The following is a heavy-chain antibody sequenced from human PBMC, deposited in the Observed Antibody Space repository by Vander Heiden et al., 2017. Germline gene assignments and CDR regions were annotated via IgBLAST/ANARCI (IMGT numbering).Heavy chain of an antibody. J-gene: IGHJ6*02. D-gene: IGHD2-2*02. CDR1: GYTLTSYY. V-gene: IGHV1-46*01. CDR3: ARSADIVVVPAAIGAYYYYGMDV. CDR2: INPSGGST. Sequence: QVQLVQSGAEVKKPGASVKVSCKASGYTLTSYYMPWVRQAPGQGLEWMGIINPSGGSTSYAQKFQGRVTMTRDTSTSTVYMELSSLRSEDTAVYYCARSADIVVVPAAIGAYYYYGMDVWGQGTTVTVSS.